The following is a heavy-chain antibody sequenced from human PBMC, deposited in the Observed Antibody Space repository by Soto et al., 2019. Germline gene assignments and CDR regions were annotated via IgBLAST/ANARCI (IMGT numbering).Heavy chain of an antibody. V-gene: IGHV4-39*01. D-gene: IGHD2-15*01. J-gene: IGHJ4*02. CDR1: GGSISSSSYY. CDR3: ARYGSGECNRGSCYSPFDY. Sequence: SETLSLTCTVSGGSISSSSYYWGWIRQPPGKGLEWIGSIYYSGSTYYNPSLKSRVTISVDTSKNQFSLKLSSVTAADTAVYYCARYGSGECNRGSCYSPFDYWGQGTLVTVSS. CDR2: IYYSGST.